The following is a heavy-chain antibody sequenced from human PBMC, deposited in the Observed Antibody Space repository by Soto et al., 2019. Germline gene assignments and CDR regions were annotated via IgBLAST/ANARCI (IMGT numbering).Heavy chain of an antibody. V-gene: IGHV1-18*01. CDR1: GYTFTTHG. D-gene: IGHD2-2*01. Sequence: QVQLVQSGAEVKKPGASVKVSCKASGYTFTTHGISWVRQVPGQGLEWMGWVRGDNGHTNYAQSLQGKVTMTTDTSTNTAYMELRRLRSEDTAVYYCARDLVYCLIGTCYREWFDPWGQGTLVTVSS. J-gene: IGHJ5*02. CDR2: VRGDNGHT. CDR3: ARDLVYCLIGTCYREWFDP.